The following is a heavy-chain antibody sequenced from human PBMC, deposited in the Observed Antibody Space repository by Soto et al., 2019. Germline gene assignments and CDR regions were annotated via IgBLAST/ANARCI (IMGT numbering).Heavy chain of an antibody. CDR2: IVVASGYS. J-gene: IGHJ4*02. V-gene: IGHV1-58*01. CDR3: AADVIGVAGDFDH. Sequence: LVQYGPDVKNPGTSVKVSCKTSGFTFGSSAVQWVRQVRGQRLEWIGWIVVASGYSNVAQKFQDRVSLTRDLSTNTAFMELSSLTSEDSAMYYCAADVIGVAGDFDHWGQGTLVSVSS. CDR1: GFTFGSSA. D-gene: IGHD6-19*01.